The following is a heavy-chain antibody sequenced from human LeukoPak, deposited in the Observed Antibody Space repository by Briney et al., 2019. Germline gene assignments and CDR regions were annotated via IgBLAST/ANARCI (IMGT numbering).Heavy chain of an antibody. Sequence: SETVSLTCTVSGGSFSSSSYYWGWIRQPPGKGLEWIGSMIYSGSTYYNASLRSRVTISVDTSKNQFSLKLSSVTAADTAVYYCARHFDRDGYKSNAFDIWGQGTMVTVSS. CDR3: ARHFDRDGYKSNAFDI. J-gene: IGHJ3*02. CDR1: GGSFSSSSYY. D-gene: IGHD5-24*01. V-gene: IGHV4-39*01. CDR2: MIYSGST.